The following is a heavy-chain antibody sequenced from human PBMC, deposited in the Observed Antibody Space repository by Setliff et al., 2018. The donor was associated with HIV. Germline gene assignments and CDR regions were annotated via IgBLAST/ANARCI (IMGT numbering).Heavy chain of an antibody. CDR2: IKQDGSEK. CDR3: ANLWEMGA. CDR1: GSTFSNYW. V-gene: IGHV3-7*03. Sequence: PGGSLRLSCAASGSTFSNYWMSWVRQAPGKGPEWVANIKQDGSEKYYVESVKGRFTISRDNAKNSLYLQMNSLRVEDTAVYLCANLWEMGAWGQGTLVTVSS. D-gene: IGHD1-26*01. J-gene: IGHJ5*02.